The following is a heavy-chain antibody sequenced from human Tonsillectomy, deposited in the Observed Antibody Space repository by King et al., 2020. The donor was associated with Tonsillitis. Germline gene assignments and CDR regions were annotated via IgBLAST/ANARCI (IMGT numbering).Heavy chain of an antibody. CDR3: ASGRPYYYGSGSINWFDP. D-gene: IGHD3-10*01. CDR2: IYYSGST. J-gene: IGHJ5*02. CDR1: GGSISSYY. Sequence: QLQESGPGLVKPSETLSLTCTVSGGSISSYYWSCIRQPPGKGLEWIGYIYYSGSTNYNPSLKSRVTISVDTSKNQFSLKLSSVTAADTALYYCASGRPYYYGSGSINWFDPWGQGTLVTVSS. V-gene: IGHV4-59*01.